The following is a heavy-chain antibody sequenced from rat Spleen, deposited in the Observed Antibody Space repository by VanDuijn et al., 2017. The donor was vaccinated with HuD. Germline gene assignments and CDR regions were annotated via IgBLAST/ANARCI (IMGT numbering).Heavy chain of an antibody. J-gene: IGHJ4*01. CDR3: AATVVSVMDS. CDR1: GFSLTSYH. D-gene: IGHD1-1*01. V-gene: IGHV2-47*01. Sequence: QVQLKESGPGLVQPSETLSLTCTVSGFSLTSYHVSWVRQPPGKGLEWMGVIWGDGSTAYNSAIKSRLSISRDTSKSQVFLKMNSLQTEDTAMYFCAATVVSVMDSWGQGTSVTVSS. CDR2: IWGDGST.